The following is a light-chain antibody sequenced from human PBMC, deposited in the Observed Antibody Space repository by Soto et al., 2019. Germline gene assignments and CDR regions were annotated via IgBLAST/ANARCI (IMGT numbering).Light chain of an antibody. Sequence: IHITQSPSSLSSSVGDRVTITCRASQGISNYLAWYQQKPGKVPKLLIYAASTLQSGVPSRFSGSGSGKDFTITISSLQPEDVATYYCQQYNSALWTFGQGNKVDIK. CDR3: QQYNSALWT. CDR1: QGISNY. V-gene: IGKV1-27*01. CDR2: AAS. J-gene: IGKJ1*01.